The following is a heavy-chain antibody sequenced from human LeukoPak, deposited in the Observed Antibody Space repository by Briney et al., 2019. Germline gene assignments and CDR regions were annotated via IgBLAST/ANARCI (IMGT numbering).Heavy chain of an antibody. D-gene: IGHD4-17*01. CDR1: GFTFSSYE. Sequence: GGSLRLSCAASGFTFSSYEMNWVRQAPGKGLEWVSVISGSGGSTYYADSVKGRFTISRDNSKNTLYLQMNSPRAEDTAVYYCAKEIYGDSTGGRFQHWGQGTLVTVSS. CDR3: AKEIYGDSTGGRFQH. J-gene: IGHJ1*01. V-gene: IGHV3-23*01. CDR2: ISGSGGST.